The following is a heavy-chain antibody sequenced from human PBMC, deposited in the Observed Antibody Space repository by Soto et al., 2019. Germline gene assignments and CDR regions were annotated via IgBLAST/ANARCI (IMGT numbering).Heavy chain of an antibody. CDR1: GYTFTSYG. V-gene: IGHV1-18*01. D-gene: IGHD6-13*01. CDR3: AREWQQQLVLERNYYGMDV. CDR2: ISAYNGNT. Sequence: GASVKVSCTASGYTFTSYGISWVRQAPGQGLEWMGWISAYNGNTNYAQKLQGRVTMTTDTSTSTAYMELRSLRSDDTAVYYCAREWQQQLVLERNYYGMDVWGQGTTVTVSS. J-gene: IGHJ6*02.